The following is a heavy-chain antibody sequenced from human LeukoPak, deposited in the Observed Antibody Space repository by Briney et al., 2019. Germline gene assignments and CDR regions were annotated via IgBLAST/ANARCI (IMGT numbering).Heavy chain of an antibody. Sequence: PSETLSLTCTVSGDSISSSNCYWGWIRQPPGKGREWIGSIYFSGGTYYNATLKSRVTTSVETSKKQFSLKLSSVSAAKTTVYYCARERAVTTYYYFDYWGQGTLVTVSS. CDR1: GDSISSSNCY. V-gene: IGHV4-39*07. CDR2: IYFSGGT. CDR3: ARERAVTTYYYFDY. J-gene: IGHJ4*02. D-gene: IGHD4-17*01.